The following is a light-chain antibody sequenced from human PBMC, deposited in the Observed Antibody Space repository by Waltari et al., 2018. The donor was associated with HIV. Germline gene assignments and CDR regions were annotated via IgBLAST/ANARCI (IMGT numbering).Light chain of an antibody. J-gene: IGLJ3*02. CDR3: SAWDSSLNVWM. V-gene: IGLV10-54*04. CDR1: SHHVGFQG. Sequence: QAGLTQPPSVSKALRQTATLTCTGNSHHVGFQGAAWLQQHQGHPPRLLSYRNNNRPSGISERFSASRSGNTASLTITGLQPEDEADYYCSAWDSSLNVWMFGGGTKVTVL. CDR2: RNN.